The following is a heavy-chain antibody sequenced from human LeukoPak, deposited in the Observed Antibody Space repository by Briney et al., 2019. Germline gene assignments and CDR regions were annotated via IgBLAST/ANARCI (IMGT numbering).Heavy chain of an antibody. J-gene: IGHJ4*02. V-gene: IGHV4-34*01. CDR2: INHSGFT. CDR3: ARVTVGALDY. CDR1: GGSFSGHF. D-gene: IGHD1-26*01. Sequence: SETLSLTCAVYGGSFSGHFWSWIRQPPGKGLEWIGEINHSGFTNYSPSLKSRVTISVDTSKNQFSLNLRSVTAADTAVYCCARVTVGALDYWGQGTLVTVSS.